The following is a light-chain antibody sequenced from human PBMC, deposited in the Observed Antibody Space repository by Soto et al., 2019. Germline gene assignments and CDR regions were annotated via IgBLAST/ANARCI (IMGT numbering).Light chain of an antibody. CDR2: EVS. J-gene: IGLJ2*01. Sequence: QSALTQPTSVSGSPGQSITISCTGTSSDVGGYNYVSWYQQHPGKVPKVMIFEVSNRPSGISHRFSGSKSGNTASLTISGLQAEDEADYYCQSYDSILSGVVFGGGTKLTVL. V-gene: IGLV2-14*01. CDR3: QSYDSILSGVV. CDR1: SSDVGGYNY.